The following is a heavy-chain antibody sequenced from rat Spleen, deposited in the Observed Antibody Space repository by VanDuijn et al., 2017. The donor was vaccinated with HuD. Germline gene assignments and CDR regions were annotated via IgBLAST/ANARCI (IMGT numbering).Heavy chain of an antibody. J-gene: IGHJ2*01. CDR1: GYSITSNF. CDR2: ISYSGST. CDR3: ATLGLAYYFDY. D-gene: IGHD4-2*01. Sequence: EVQLLESGPGLVKPSQSHALTCSVTGYSITSNFWGWIRKLPGNKMEWMGYISYSGSTSYNPSLKSRVSITRDTSKNQFFLQLNSVTTEDTATYYCATLGLAYYFDYWGQGVMVTVSS. V-gene: IGHV3-1*01.